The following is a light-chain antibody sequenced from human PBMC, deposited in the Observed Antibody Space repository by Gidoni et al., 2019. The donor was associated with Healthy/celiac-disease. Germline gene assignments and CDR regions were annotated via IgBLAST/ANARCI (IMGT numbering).Light chain of an antibody. CDR3: AAWDDRLNGVV. Sequence: QSVLTQPPSVSEAPRQRVTISCSGSSPNIGNNAVTWYQQLPGKAPKLLIYSDDLLPSGVSDRFSGSKSGTSASLAISGLQSEDEADYYCAAWDDRLNGVVFGGGTKLTVL. J-gene: IGLJ2*01. CDR2: SDD. CDR1: SPNIGNNA. V-gene: IGLV1-36*01.